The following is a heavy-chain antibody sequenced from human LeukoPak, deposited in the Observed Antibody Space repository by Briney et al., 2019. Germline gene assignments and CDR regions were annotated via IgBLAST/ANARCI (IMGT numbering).Heavy chain of an antibody. Sequence: GGFLRLSCAAYGFTFSSYSMNWVRQAPGKGLEWVSSISSSSYIYYADSVKGRFTISRDNAKNSLYLQMNSLRAEDTAVYYCARGSYCSSTSCYTSDYWGQGTLVTVSS. CDR2: ISSSSYI. J-gene: IGHJ4*02. D-gene: IGHD2-2*02. CDR1: GFTFSSYS. CDR3: ARGSYCSSTSCYTSDY. V-gene: IGHV3-21*01.